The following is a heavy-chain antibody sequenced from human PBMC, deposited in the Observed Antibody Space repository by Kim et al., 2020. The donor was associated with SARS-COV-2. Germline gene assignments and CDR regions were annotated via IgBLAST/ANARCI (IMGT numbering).Heavy chain of an antibody. V-gene: IGHV4-39*01. Sequence: SETLSLTCTVSGGSISSSSYYWGWIRQPPGKGLEWIGSIYYSGSTYYNPSLKSRVTISVDTSKNQFSLKLSSVTAADTAVYYCARTIGVYYGMDVWGQGT. CDR2: IYYSGST. CDR1: GGSISSSSYY. D-gene: IGHD3-22*01. CDR3: ARTIGVYYGMDV. J-gene: IGHJ6*02.